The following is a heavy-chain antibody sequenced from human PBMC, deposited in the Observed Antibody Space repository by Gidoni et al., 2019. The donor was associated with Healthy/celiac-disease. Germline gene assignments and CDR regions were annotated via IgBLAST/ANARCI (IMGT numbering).Heavy chain of an antibody. CDR3: ARDVDTALFDY. D-gene: IGHD5-18*01. V-gene: IGHV3-48*01. J-gene: IGHJ4*02. Sequence: EVQLVESGGGLVQPGGSLRLSCAASGFTFSSYSMNWVRQAPGQGLECVSYISSSSSTIYYADSVKGRFTISRDNAKNSLYLQMNSLRAEDTAVYYCARDVDTALFDYWGQGTLVTVSS. CDR2: ISSSSSTI. CDR1: GFTFSSYS.